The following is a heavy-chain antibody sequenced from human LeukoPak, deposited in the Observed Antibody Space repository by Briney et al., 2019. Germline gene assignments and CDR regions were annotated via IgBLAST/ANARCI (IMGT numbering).Heavy chain of an antibody. CDR2: ISSSSRTI. Sequence: PGGSLRLSCAASGFTFRSYSMNWVPQAPGRGLEGVSNISSSSRTIYNADSVKGRLTISRDNAKNSMYLQMNSLRAEDTAVYYCASPDPTHSSGWYGPRSAAGYWGQGTLVTVSS. CDR1: GFTFRSYS. D-gene: IGHD6-19*01. V-gene: IGHV3-48*04. CDR3: ASPDPTHSSGWYGPRSAAGY. J-gene: IGHJ4*02.